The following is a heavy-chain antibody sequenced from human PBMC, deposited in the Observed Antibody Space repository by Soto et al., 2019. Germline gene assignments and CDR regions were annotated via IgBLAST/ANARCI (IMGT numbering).Heavy chain of an antibody. D-gene: IGHD5-18*01. CDR3: AKDKIQLWPYGMDV. V-gene: IGHV3-30*18. CDR1: GFTFSSYG. J-gene: IGHJ6*02. CDR2: ISYDGSNK. Sequence: PGGSLRLSXAASGFTFSSYGMHWVRQAPGKGLEWVAVISYDGSNKYYADSVKGRFTISRDNSKNTLYLQMNSLRAEDTAVYYCAKDKIQLWPYGMDVWGQGTTVTVSS.